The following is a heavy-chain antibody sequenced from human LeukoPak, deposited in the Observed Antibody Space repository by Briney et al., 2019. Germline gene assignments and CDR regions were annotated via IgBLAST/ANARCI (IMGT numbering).Heavy chain of an antibody. CDR3: ARDRPRSIAAAKGWFDP. CDR2: IKQDGSEK. V-gene: IGHV3-7*01. CDR1: GFTFSSYW. J-gene: IGHJ5*02. Sequence: GGSLRLSCAASGFTFSSYWMSWVRQAPGKGLDWVANIKQDGSEKYYVDSVKGRFTISRDNAKSSLYLQMNSLRAEDTAVYYCARDRPRSIAAAKGWFDPWGQGTLVTVSS. D-gene: IGHD6-13*01.